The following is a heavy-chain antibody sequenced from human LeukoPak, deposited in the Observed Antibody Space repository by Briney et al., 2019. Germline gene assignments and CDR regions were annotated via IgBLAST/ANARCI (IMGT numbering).Heavy chain of an antibody. Sequence: SETLSLTCAVYGGSFSGYYWSWIRQPPGKGLEWIGEINHSGSTNYNPSLKSRVTISVDTSKNQFSLKLNSVTAADTAVYYCARGRSSGSSWYSSGYYYYGMDVWGQGTTVTVSS. CDR1: GGSFSGYY. CDR3: ARGRSSGSSWYSSGYYYYGMDV. CDR2: INHSGST. J-gene: IGHJ6*02. V-gene: IGHV4-34*01. D-gene: IGHD6-13*01.